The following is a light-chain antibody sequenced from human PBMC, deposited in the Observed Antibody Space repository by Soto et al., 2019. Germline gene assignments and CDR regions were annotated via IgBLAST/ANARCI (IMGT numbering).Light chain of an antibody. CDR1: QSISSW. Sequence: DIQMTQSPSTLSASVGDRVTITCRSSQSISSWLAWYQQKPGKAPKLLIYKASSLASVVPSMFSCSGSATEFTLTISSLQPDDFATYYCQQYNDDPWTFGQGTKVEIK. V-gene: IGKV1-5*03. J-gene: IGKJ1*01. CDR2: KAS. CDR3: QQYNDDPWT.